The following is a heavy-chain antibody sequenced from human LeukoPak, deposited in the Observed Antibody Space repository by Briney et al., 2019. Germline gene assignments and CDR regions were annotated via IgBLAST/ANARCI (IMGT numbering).Heavy chain of an antibody. D-gene: IGHD5-12*01. Sequence: GGALRLSCVVSGFTFSDHWMAWVRQAPGTGLEWVGSLTDSGDATYYADSVKGRLTISRDNSNSTLYLHISGLRDEDTAVYYCARGYSHNSGGCLDPWGQGTLVTVSS. CDR3: ARGYSHNSGGCLDP. J-gene: IGHJ5*02. CDR2: LTDSGDAT. CDR1: GFTFSDHW. V-gene: IGHV3-23*01.